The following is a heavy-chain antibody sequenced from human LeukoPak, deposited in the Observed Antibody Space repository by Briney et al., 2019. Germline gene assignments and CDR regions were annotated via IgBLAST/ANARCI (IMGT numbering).Heavy chain of an antibody. CDR1: GFTVSSNY. CDR2: IYSGGST. Sequence: GGSLRLSCAASGFTVSSNYMSWVRRAPGKGLEWVSVIYSGGSTYYADSVKGRFTISRDKSKNTLYLQMNSLRAEDTAVYYCARVYKWLVLTFYYYYMDVWGKGTTVTVSS. J-gene: IGHJ6*03. D-gene: IGHD6-19*01. CDR3: ARVYKWLVLTFYYYYMDV. V-gene: IGHV3-53*01.